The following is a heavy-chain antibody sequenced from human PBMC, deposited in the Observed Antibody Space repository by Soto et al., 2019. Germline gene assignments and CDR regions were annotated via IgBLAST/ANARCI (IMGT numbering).Heavy chain of an antibody. CDR1: GFTFSNYA. D-gene: IGHD1-26*01. CDR2: ISYDGGIK. Sequence: QVQLVQSGGGVVQPGRSLRLSCVASGFTFSNYAMHWVRQAPGKRPEWVAVISYDGGIKDYPDFVKGRFAISRDNSKNTLYLYMNSLRIEDTAVYFCARDPIVGSPDWFDSWGQGTLVTVS. CDR3: ARDPIVGSPDWFDS. V-gene: IGHV3-30*09. J-gene: IGHJ5*01.